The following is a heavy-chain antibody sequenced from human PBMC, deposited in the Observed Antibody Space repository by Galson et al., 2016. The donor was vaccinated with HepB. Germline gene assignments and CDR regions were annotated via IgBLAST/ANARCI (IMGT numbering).Heavy chain of an antibody. J-gene: IGHJ5*01. Sequence: SVKVSCKASGDGLNSYSIQWVRQAPGQGLEWMGIINPSGDITTYAPKFQDRVIMTRDTSTSTVYMQLSSLGSDDTDLYYCASGCSRTTCLHNFDSWGQGTPVIVSS. CDR3: ASGCSRTTCLHNFDS. V-gene: IGHV1-46*02. CDR1: GDGLNSYS. D-gene: IGHD2-2*01. CDR2: INPSGDIT.